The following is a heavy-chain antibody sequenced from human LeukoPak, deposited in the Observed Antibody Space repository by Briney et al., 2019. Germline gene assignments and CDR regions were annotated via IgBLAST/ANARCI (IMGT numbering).Heavy chain of an antibody. CDR3: ARGEIAAAFFDY. CDR2: ISYDGSNK. D-gene: IGHD6-13*01. J-gene: IGHJ4*02. Sequence: GGSLRLSCAASGFTFSSYAMHWVRQAPGKGLEWVAVISYDGSNKYYADSVKGRFTISRDNSKNTLYLQMNSLRAEDTAVYYCARGEIAAAFFDYWGQGTLVTVSS. CDR1: GFTFSSYA. V-gene: IGHV3-30-3*01.